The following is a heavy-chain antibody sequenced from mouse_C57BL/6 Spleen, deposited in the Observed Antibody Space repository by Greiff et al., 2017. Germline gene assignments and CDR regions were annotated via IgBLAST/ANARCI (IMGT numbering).Heavy chain of an antibody. CDR2: IDSSDSYT. CDR3: ARTELIATVEGFAY. J-gene: IGHJ3*01. V-gene: IGHV1-50*01. Sequence: WVKQRPGQGLEWIGEIDSSDSYTNYHQKFKGKATLTVDTSSSTAYMQLSSLTSEDSAVYYCARTELIATVEGFAYWGQGTLVTVSA. D-gene: IGHD1-1*01.